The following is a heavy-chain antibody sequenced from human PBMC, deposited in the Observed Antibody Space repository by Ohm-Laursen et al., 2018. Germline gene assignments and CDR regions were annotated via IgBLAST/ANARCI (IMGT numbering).Heavy chain of an antibody. CDR2: ISYSGTS. J-gene: IGHJ4*02. Sequence: SETLPLTCTVSGGSISPHYWSWIRQSPEKGLEWIGYISYSGTSEHNPSLKGRVTMSVDTSKNQFSLSLNSVTAADTAIYYCVRDRRDGFNYVEYWGQGTLVTVSS. CDR1: GGSISPHY. V-gene: IGHV4-59*11. D-gene: IGHD5-24*01. CDR3: VRDRRDGFNYVEY.